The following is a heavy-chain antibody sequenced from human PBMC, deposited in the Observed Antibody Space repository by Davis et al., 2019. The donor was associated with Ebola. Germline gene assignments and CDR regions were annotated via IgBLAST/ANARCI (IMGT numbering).Heavy chain of an antibody. J-gene: IGHJ4*02. CDR2: IRGKAYGGTT. CDR3: AKEGFMVAAILYYFDY. Sequence: PGGSLRLSCTASGFIFDDSAMSWVRQAPGKGLEWVGFIRGKAYGGTTEYAASVKGRLIIPRDDSKSIAYLQMNSLRAEDTAVYYCAKEGFMVAAILYYFDYWGQGTLVTVSS. V-gene: IGHV3-49*04. CDR1: GFIFDDSA. D-gene: IGHD2-15*01.